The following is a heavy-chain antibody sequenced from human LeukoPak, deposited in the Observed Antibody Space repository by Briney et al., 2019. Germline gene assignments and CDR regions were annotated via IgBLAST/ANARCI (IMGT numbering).Heavy chain of an antibody. D-gene: IGHD5-24*01. CDR3: ARHSRDGYNWKDAFDI. CDR2: IYYSGST. J-gene: IGHJ3*02. CDR1: DGSFIGYY. V-gene: IGHV4-34*01. Sequence: SGTLSLTCGVYDGSFIGYYWTWIRQPPGKGLEWIGSIYYSGSTYYNPSLKSRVTISVDTSKNQFSLKLSSVTAADTAVYYCARHSRDGYNWKDAFDIWGQGTMVTVSS.